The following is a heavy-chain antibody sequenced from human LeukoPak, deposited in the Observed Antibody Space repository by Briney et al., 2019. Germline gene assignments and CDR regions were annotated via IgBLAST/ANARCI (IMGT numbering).Heavy chain of an antibody. J-gene: IGHJ4*02. CDR1: GFTFSNYW. Sequence: GGSLRLSCAASGFTFSNYWMHWVRQAPGKGLVWVSRISDEGAHTFYADSVKGRFTISRDNSKNTLYLQMNSLRAEDTAVYYCARLREIPVFGVVTKSTSYFDYWGQGTLVTVSS. CDR2: ISDEGAHT. V-gene: IGHV3-74*01. D-gene: IGHD3-3*01. CDR3: ARLREIPVFGVVTKSTSYFDY.